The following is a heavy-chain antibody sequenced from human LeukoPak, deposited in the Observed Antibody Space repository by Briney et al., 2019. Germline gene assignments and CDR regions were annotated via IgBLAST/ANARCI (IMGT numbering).Heavy chain of an antibody. CDR3: ARVSRLRGGIAQTPNYGMDV. D-gene: IGHD6-13*01. CDR1: DGSINSYY. Sequence: SETLSLTYSVSDGSINSYYWNWIRRPPGKGLEWIGYIYYNGNTNYSPSLKSRVTMSVDTSKNQFSLKLSSVTAADTAVYYCARVSRLRGGIAQTPNYGMDVWGQGTTVTVSS. V-gene: IGHV4-59*12. J-gene: IGHJ6*02. CDR2: IYYNGNT.